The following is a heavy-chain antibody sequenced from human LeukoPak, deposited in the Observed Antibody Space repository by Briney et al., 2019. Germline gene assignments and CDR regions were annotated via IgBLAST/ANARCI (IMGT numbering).Heavy chain of an antibody. CDR1: GFTFSDYY. CDR3: ARATMVLDWFDP. D-gene: IGHD3-10*01. J-gene: IGHJ5*02. Sequence: KPGGSLRLSCAASGFTFSDYYMSWIRQAPGKGLEWVSCTSSSGSTIYYADSVKGRFTISRDNAKNSLYLQMNSLRAEDTAVYYCARATMVLDWFDPWGQGTLVTVSS. CDR2: TSSSGSTI. V-gene: IGHV3-11*04.